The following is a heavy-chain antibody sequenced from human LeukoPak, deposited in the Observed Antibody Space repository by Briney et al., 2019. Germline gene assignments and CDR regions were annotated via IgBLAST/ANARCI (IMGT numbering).Heavy chain of an antibody. CDR1: GGTFSSYA. J-gene: IGHJ4*02. CDR2: IIPIFGTA. CDR3: ARGRYYYDSSGYYEEHNFDY. V-gene: IGHV1-69*05. Sequence: SVKVSCKASGGTFSSYAISWVRQAPGQGLEWMGKIIPIFGTANYAQKFQGRVTITTDESTSTAYMELSSLRSEDTAVYYCARGRYYYDSSGYYEEHNFDYWGQGTLVTVSS. D-gene: IGHD3-22*01.